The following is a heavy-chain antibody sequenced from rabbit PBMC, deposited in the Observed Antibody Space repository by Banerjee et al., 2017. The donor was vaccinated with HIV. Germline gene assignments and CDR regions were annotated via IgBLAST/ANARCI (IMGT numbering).Heavy chain of an antibody. CDR1: GVSFSSSYN. CDR3: ARRGNNYGDYGYYFNL. V-gene: IGHV1S40*01. D-gene: IGHD2-1*01. Sequence: QSLEESGGDLVKPGASLTLTCTASGVSFSSSYNMCWVRQAPGKGLEWIGCIYTGSGHTYYANWVNGRFTISSDNAQKTVFLQMTSLTASDTATYFCARRGNNYGDYGYYFNLWGPGTLVTVS. CDR2: IYTGSGHT. J-gene: IGHJ4*01.